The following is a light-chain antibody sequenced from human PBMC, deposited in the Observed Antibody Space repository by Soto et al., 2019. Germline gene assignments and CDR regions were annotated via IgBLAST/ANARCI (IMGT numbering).Light chain of an antibody. CDR3: TLYISSTTF. CDR2: EVS. Sequence: QSALTQPASVSGSPGQSITMSCTGSSSDVGTYDYVSWYQQHPGRAPKLMIYEVSNRPSGVSNRFSGSKSGNTASLTISGLQAEDEADYYCTLYISSTTFFGGGTKVTVL. CDR1: SSDVGTYDY. V-gene: IGLV2-14*01. J-gene: IGLJ2*01.